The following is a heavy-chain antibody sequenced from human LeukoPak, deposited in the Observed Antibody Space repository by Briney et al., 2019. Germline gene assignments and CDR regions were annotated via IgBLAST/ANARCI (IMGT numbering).Heavy chain of an antibody. CDR1: GGTFSSYA. Sequence: ASVKVSCKASGGTFSSYAISWVRQAPGQGLEWMGGIIPIFGTANYAQKFQGRVTITADESTSTAYMELSSLRSEDTAVYYCARDPGYSYGPFDYWGQGILVTVSS. CDR2: IIPIFGTA. V-gene: IGHV1-69*13. D-gene: IGHD5-18*01. J-gene: IGHJ4*02. CDR3: ARDPGYSYGPFDY.